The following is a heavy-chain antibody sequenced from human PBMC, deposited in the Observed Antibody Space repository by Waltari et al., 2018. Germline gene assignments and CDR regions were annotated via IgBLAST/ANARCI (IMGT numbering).Heavy chain of an antibody. D-gene: IGHD3-10*01. CDR2: IYPGDSDT. CDR1: GYSFTSYW. CDR3: ARLDVKWFGELWSAFDI. V-gene: IGHV5-51*01. Sequence: EVQLVQSGAEVKKPGESLKISCQGSGYSFTSYWIGWVRQMPGKGLEWMAIIYPGDSDTRYSPSFQGQVTISADKSINTVYLQWSSLKASDTAMYYCARLDVKWFGELWSAFDIWGQGTMVTVSS. J-gene: IGHJ3*02.